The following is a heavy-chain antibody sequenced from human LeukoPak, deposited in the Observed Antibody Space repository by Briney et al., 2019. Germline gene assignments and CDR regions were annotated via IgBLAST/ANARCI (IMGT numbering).Heavy chain of an antibody. D-gene: IGHD3-16*01. V-gene: IGHV3-21*01. Sequence: GGSLRLSCAASGFTFRNYVIHWVRQASGKGLEWVSSISSSSSYIYYADSVKGRFTISRDNAKNSLYLQMNSLRAEDTAVYYCAREGGDYWGQGTLVTVSS. CDR3: AREGGDY. J-gene: IGHJ4*02. CDR1: GFTFRNYV. CDR2: ISSSSSYI.